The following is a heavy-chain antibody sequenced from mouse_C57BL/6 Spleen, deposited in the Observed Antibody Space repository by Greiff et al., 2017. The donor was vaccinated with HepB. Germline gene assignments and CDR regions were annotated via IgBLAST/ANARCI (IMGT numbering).Heavy chain of an antibody. CDR3: ARPYYGSSYEYFDV. CDR2: IYPGDGDT. J-gene: IGHJ1*03. D-gene: IGHD1-1*01. V-gene: IGHV1-82*01. CDR1: GYAFSSSW. Sequence: QVQLQQSGPELVKPGASVKISCKASGYAFSSSWMTWVKQRPGKGLEWIGRIYPGDGDTNYHGKFKGKATLTADKSSSTAYMQLSSLTSEDSAVYCCARPYYGSSYEYFDVWGTGTTVAVSS.